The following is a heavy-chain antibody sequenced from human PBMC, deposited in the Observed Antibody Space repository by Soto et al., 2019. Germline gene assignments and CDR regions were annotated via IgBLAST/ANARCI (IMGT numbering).Heavy chain of an antibody. CDR2: ISGSGGST. CDR3: AKDGKQDYDFRSGYSYYYYMDV. V-gene: IGHV3-23*01. J-gene: IGHJ6*03. Sequence: EVQLLESGGGLVQPGGSLRLSCAASGFTFTIYAMTWVRQAPGKGLEWVSVISGSGGSTYYADSVKGRFTISRDNSKNTLYLQMNSLRAEDTAVYYCAKDGKQDYDFRSGYSYYYYMDVWGKGTTVTVSS. D-gene: IGHD3-3*01. CDR1: GFTFTIYA.